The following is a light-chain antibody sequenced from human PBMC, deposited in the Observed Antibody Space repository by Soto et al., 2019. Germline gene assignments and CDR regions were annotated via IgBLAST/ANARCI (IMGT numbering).Light chain of an antibody. CDR1: QSVNNKY. Sequence: EIVLTQTPGTLSLSPGDRATLSCRASQSVNNKYLAWYQQKPGQAPRLLIYLGSTRASGIPDRFSGSGSGTDFTLTISRLEPEDFAVYYCQQYGSSQSFGQGTKVEIK. V-gene: IGKV3-20*01. CDR2: LGS. CDR3: QQYGSSQS. J-gene: IGKJ1*01.